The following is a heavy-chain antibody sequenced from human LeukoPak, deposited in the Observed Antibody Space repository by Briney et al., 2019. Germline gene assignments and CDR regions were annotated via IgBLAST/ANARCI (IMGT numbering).Heavy chain of an antibody. CDR1: GGSFSTYY. D-gene: IGHD1-1*01. CDR3: ARGRSRIQLLGYFDY. CDR2: MDPSGIT. J-gene: IGHJ4*02. V-gene: IGHV4-34*01. Sequence: SETLSLTCAVYGGSFSTYYWSWIRQAPGKGLEWIGEMDPSGITNYTPSLKSRVTIVGDPSKKQFSLKVTSVTAADTAVYYCARGRSRIQLLGYFDYWGQGTLVTVSS.